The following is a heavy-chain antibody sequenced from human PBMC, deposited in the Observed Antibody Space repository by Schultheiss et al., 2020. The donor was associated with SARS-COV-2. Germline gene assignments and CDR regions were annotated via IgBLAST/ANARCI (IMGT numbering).Heavy chain of an antibody. J-gene: IGHJ3*02. Sequence: GSLRLSCAASGFTFSSYGMHWVRQAPGKGLEWVAVIWYDGSNKYYADSVKGRFTISRDNSKNTLYLQMNSLRAEDTAVYYCARSPEDCSSTSCYRGDAFDIWGQGTMVTVSS. CDR2: IWYDGSNK. D-gene: IGHD2-2*02. CDR3: ARSPEDCSSTSCYRGDAFDI. V-gene: IGHV3-33*01. CDR1: GFTFSSYG.